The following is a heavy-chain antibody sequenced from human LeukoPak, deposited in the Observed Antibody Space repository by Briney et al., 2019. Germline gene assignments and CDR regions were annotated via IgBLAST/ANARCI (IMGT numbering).Heavy chain of an antibody. V-gene: IGHV3-74*01. CDR3: ARVGGSSDFDY. CDR1: GFTFSSYW. D-gene: IGHD3-10*01. J-gene: IGHJ4*02. Sequence: PGGSLRLSCAASGFTFSSYWMHWVRQAPGKGLVWVSRIDTDGSSTSYADSVKGRFTVSRDNAKNPLYLQMNSLRAEDTAVYYCARVGGSSDFDYWGQGTLVTVSS. CDR2: IDTDGSST.